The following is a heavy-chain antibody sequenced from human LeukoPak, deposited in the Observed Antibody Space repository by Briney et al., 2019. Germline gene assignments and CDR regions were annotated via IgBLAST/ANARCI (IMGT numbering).Heavy chain of an antibody. J-gene: IGHJ5*02. CDR2: MNPNSGNT. Sequence: ASVKMSCKASGYTFTSYDINWVRQATGQGLEWMGWMNPNSGNTGYAQKFQGRVTMTRNTSISTPYMELSSLRSEDMAVYYCARGGGAVALNNWFDPWGQGTLVTVSS. CDR3: ARGGGAVALNNWFDP. CDR1: GYTFTSYD. D-gene: IGHD6-19*01. V-gene: IGHV1-8*01.